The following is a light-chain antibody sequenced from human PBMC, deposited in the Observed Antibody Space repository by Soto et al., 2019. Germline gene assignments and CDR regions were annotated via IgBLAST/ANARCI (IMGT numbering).Light chain of an antibody. V-gene: IGLV1-47*01. CDR1: SSNIGSNY. Sequence: QAVVTQPPSASGTPGQRVTISCSGSSSNIGSNYVYWYQQLPGTAPKLLIYRNNQRPSGVPDRFSGSKSGTSASLAISGLRSEDEADYYCAAWDDSLSGPVFGPGTKVTVL. J-gene: IGLJ1*01. CDR3: AAWDDSLSGPV. CDR2: RNN.